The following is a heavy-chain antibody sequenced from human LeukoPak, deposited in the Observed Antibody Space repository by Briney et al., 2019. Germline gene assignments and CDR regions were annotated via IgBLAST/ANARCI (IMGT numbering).Heavy chain of an antibody. Sequence: KPSETLSLTCSVSGYSIISYYWSWIRQPPGKGLEWIGGISYRGSTNYNPSLKSRVTISAATSKTHFSLRLTSVTAADTAVYFCARSLFRNSGSYYDYWGQGTLVTVSS. CDR3: ARSLFRNSGSYYDY. CDR1: GYSIISYY. V-gene: IGHV4-59*01. J-gene: IGHJ4*02. D-gene: IGHD1-26*01. CDR2: ISYRGST.